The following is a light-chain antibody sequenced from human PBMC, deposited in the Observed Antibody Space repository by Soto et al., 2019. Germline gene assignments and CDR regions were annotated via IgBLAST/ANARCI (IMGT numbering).Light chain of an antibody. V-gene: IGKV1-39*01. CDR1: HNIVTY. CDR2: DAS. J-gene: IGKJ2*02. Sequence: DIVMTQSPGTLSLSLGDRATLTCRASHNIVTYLNWYQQKAGKAPSLLLYDASHLRSGVTFRCFGSGSGADFTLTIDNLQHEDSATDYCQQNGSTPRTFGRGTKVEIK. CDR3: QQNGSTPRT.